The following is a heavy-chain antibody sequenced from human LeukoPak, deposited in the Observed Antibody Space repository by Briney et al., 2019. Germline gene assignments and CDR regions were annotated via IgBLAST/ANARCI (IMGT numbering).Heavy chain of an antibody. Sequence: GESLRISCKGSGYSFTSYWISWMRQMPGKGLEWMGRIDPSDSYTNYSPSFQGHVTISADKSISTAYLQWSSLKASDTAMYYCARRKEYYDILTGYYNTYYFDYWGQGTLVTVSS. D-gene: IGHD3-9*01. CDR3: ARRKEYYDILTGYYNTYYFDY. V-gene: IGHV5-10-1*01. CDR2: IDPSDSYT. J-gene: IGHJ4*02. CDR1: GYSFTSYW.